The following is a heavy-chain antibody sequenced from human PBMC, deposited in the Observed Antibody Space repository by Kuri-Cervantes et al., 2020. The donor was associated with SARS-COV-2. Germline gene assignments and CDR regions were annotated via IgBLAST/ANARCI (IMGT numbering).Heavy chain of an antibody. Sequence: SCAISGDSVSSNSAAWNWIRQSPSRGLEWLGRTYYRSKWSTDYALSVKSRIIINADTSKNQFSLHLKSVTPEDTAVYYCARLVGGMEDVWSQGTTVTVSS. CDR2: TYYRSKWST. CDR1: GDSVSSNSAA. V-gene: IGHV6-1*01. J-gene: IGHJ6*02. D-gene: IGHD2-21*01. CDR3: ARLVGGMEDV.